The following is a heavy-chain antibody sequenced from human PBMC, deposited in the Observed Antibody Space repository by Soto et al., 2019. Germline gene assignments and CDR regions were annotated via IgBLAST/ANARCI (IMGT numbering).Heavy chain of an antibody. CDR3: AKEGPDVTSSSFHX. D-gene: IGHD6-6*01. CDR2: ISYDGTRT. CDR1: GFTFSRFC. Sequence: RLSCAASGFTFSRFCMHCVRQAPGKGLEWVAVISYDGTRTDFGDSVNVRFTASRDNSENTVYLQMNNLRIEDTAIYYCAKEGPDVTSSSFHXWGQGTLVTVSX. J-gene: IGHJ4*02. V-gene: IGHV3-30*18.